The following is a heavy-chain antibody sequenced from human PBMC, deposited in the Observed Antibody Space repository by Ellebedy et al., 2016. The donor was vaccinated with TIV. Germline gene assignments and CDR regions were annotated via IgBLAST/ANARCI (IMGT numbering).Heavy chain of an antibody. CDR1: GFTFSSYA. CDR3: ARDNKLGDTWGFDR. Sequence: GESLKISCAASGFTFSSYAMSWVRRAPGKGLEWVSAISGDGGSTYYEDSVKGRFTISRDNSKNTLYLQMHSLRAEDTAMYYCARDNKLGDTWGFDRWGQGTLVTVTS. CDR2: ISGDGGST. D-gene: IGHD7-27*01. V-gene: IGHV3-23*01. J-gene: IGHJ4*02.